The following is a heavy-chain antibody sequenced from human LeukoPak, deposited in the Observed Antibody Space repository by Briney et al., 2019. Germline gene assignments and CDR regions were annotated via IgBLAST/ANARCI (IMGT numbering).Heavy chain of an antibody. V-gene: IGHV3-21*01. Sequence: GGSLRLSCAASGFTLSSYSMNWVRQAPGKGLEWVSSISSSSSYIYYADSVKGRFTISRDNAKNSLYLQMNSLRAEDTAVYYCARVGNYYDSSGYPTPHFDYWGQGTLVTVSS. CDR3: ARVGNYYDSSGYPTPHFDY. CDR1: GFTLSSYS. J-gene: IGHJ4*02. D-gene: IGHD3-22*01. CDR2: ISSSSSYI.